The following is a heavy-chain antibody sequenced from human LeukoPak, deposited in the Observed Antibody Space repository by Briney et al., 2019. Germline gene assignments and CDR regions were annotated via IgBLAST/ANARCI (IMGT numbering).Heavy chain of an antibody. D-gene: IGHD3-10*02. CDR3: AELGITMIGGV. J-gene: IGHJ6*04. Sequence: GGSLRLSCAASGFTFSSYSMNWVRQAPGKGLEWVSYISSSGSTIYYADSVKGRFTISRDNAKNSLYLQMNSLGAEDTAVYYCAELGITMIGGVWGKGTTVTIFS. CDR2: ISSSGSTI. V-gene: IGHV3-48*04. CDR1: GFTFSSYS.